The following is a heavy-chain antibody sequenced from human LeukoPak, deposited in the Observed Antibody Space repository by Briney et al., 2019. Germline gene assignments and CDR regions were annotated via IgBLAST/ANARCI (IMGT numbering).Heavy chain of an antibody. D-gene: IGHD6-13*01. CDR3: AREEQHQRGRHFEY. Sequence: ASVKVSCKASGYTFSGYYIHWVRQGPRHRLEWMGWINPNSGTNYAQNFQGRVTMTRDTSISAAYMELSRLRSDDTAVYYCAREEQHQRGRHFEYWGQGTLVTVSS. CDR1: GYTFSGYY. CDR2: INPNSGT. J-gene: IGHJ4*02. V-gene: IGHV1-2*02.